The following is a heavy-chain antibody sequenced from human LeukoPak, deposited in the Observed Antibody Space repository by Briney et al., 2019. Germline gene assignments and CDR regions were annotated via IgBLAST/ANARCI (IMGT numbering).Heavy chain of an antibody. CDR3: ARDMGISGYYYDSSGYPNWFDP. Sequence: GGSLRLSCAASGFTFSSYAMSWVRQAPGKGLEWVSAISGSGGSTYYADSVKGRFTISRDNAKNSLYLQMNSLRAEDTAVYYCARDMGISGYYYDSSGYPNWFDPWGQGTLVTVSS. CDR1: GFTFSSYA. V-gene: IGHV3-23*01. D-gene: IGHD3-22*01. CDR2: ISGSGGST. J-gene: IGHJ5*02.